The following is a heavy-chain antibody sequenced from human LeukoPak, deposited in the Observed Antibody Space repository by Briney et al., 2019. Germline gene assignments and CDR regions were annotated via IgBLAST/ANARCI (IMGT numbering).Heavy chain of an antibody. CDR2: ISYDGSNK. Sequence: PGGSLRLSCAASGFTFSSYGMHWVRQAPGKGLEWVAVISYDGSNKYYADSVKGRITISRDNSKNTLYLQMNSLRAEDTAVYYCAKDVDDILTGYVFDYWGQGTLVTVSS. CDR3: AKDVDDILTGYVFDY. V-gene: IGHV3-30*18. CDR1: GFTFSSYG. D-gene: IGHD3-9*01. J-gene: IGHJ4*02.